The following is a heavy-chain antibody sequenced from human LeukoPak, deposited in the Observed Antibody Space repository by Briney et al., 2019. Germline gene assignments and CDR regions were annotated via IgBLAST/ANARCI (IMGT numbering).Heavy chain of an antibody. D-gene: IGHD1-7*01. J-gene: IGHJ3*02. CDR1: GFTFRSYS. Sequence: GGSLRLSCAASGFTFRSYSMNGVRQALGKGRDWVSYMSISRVTIDYANSGKGRCTIYIDNAKNSLYLQMHSLRAEDTAVYYCASGITGTPGAFDIWGQGTMVTVSS. CDR2: MSISRVTI. V-gene: IGHV3-48*04. CDR3: ASGITGTPGAFDI.